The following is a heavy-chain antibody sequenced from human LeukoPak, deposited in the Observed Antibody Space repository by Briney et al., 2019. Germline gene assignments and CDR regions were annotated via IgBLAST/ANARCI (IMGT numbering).Heavy chain of an antibody. CDR2: INAGNGNT. D-gene: IGHD3-16*02. CDR1: GYTFTSYA. V-gene: IGHV1-3*03. Sequence: ASVKVSCKASGYTFTSYAMHWVRQAPGQGLEWMGWINAGNGNTKYSQEFQGRVTITRDTSASTAYMELSSLRSEDMAVYYCARESRYRGHAFDIWGQGTMVTVSS. J-gene: IGHJ3*02. CDR3: ARESRYRGHAFDI.